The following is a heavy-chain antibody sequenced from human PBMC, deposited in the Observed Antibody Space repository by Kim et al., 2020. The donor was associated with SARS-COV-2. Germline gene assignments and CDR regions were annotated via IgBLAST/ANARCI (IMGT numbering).Heavy chain of an antibody. Sequence: GGSLGLSCAASGFTFNSYDMSWVRQAPGKGLEWVSAISSSGGGTYYADSVKGRFTISRDNSKNTLYLQMNSLRAEDTAVYYCAKGSGYNYGDFDCWGQGTLVTVSS. CDR2: ISSSGGGT. CDR3: AKGSGYNYGDFDC. V-gene: IGHV3-23*01. D-gene: IGHD5-18*01. CDR1: GFTFNSYD. J-gene: IGHJ4*02.